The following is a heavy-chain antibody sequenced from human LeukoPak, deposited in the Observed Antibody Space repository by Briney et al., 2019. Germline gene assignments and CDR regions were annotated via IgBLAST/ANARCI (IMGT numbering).Heavy chain of an antibody. V-gene: IGHV3-33*01. CDR3: ARAGYGDPHFDF. CDR1: GFTFSNYG. Sequence: GWSLRLSCAASGFTFSNYGMHWVRQAPGKGLEWAAAIWYDGSNKYYGDSVKGRFTISRDNSKNTLYLQMNSLRAEDTAACYCARAGYGDPHFDFWGQGTLVTVSS. J-gene: IGHJ4*02. D-gene: IGHD4-17*01. CDR2: IWYDGSNK.